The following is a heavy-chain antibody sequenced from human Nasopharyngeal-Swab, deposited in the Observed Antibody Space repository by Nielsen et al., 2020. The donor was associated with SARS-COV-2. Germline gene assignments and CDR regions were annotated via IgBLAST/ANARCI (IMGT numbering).Heavy chain of an antibody. CDR2: ISGGGTTT. Sequence: VRQMPGKGLEWVSSISGGGTTTYYADSVKGRFTVSRDNPKNTLFLQMNSLRAEDTAVYYCAKSTTVTRWGYYYYGMDVWGQGTTVTVSS. V-gene: IGHV3-23*01. J-gene: IGHJ6*02. D-gene: IGHD4-17*01. CDR3: AKSTTVTRWGYYYYGMDV.